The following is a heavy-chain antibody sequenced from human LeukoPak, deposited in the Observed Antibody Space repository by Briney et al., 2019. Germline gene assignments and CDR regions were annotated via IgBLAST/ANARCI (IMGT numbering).Heavy chain of an antibody. D-gene: IGHD4-23*01. V-gene: IGHV3-30*18. Sequence: GGSLRLSCAASGFTFSSYGMHWVRQAPGKGLEWVAVISYDGSNKYYADSVKGRFTISRDNSKNTLYLQMNSLRAEDTAVYYCAKDTRPISLYGGNSDGLDYWGQGTLVTVSS. CDR3: AKDTRPISLYGGNSDGLDY. CDR2: ISYDGSNK. CDR1: GFTFSSYG. J-gene: IGHJ4*02.